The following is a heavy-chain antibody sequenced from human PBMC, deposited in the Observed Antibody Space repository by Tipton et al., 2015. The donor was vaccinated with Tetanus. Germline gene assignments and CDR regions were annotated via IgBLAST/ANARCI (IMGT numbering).Heavy chain of an antibody. CDR3: AKDRLCGGECYSL. CDR2: IYYSGHT. CDR1: GDSFSGGGY. D-gene: IGHD2-21*01. J-gene: IGHJ4*02. Sequence: TLSLTCTVSGDSFSGGGYWTWIRQHPGKGLEWIGYIYYSGHTHYNPSLRGRVDISLDTSQNQESLNLRSVTAADTAVYYCAKDRLCGGECYSLWGRGTLVTVSS. V-gene: IGHV4-31*03.